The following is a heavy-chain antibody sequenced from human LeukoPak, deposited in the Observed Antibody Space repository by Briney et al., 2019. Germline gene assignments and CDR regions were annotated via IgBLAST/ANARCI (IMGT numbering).Heavy chain of an antibody. CDR1: GGSISSGGYS. D-gene: IGHD3-10*01. Sequence: PSETLSLTCAVSGGSISSGGYSWSWIRQPPGKGLEWIGYIYHSGSTYYNPSLKSRVTISVDRSKNQFSLKLSSVTAADTAVYYCARTLVPFYYYGMDVWGQGTTVTVSS. CDR3: ARTLVPFYYYGMDV. J-gene: IGHJ6*02. V-gene: IGHV4-30-2*01. CDR2: IYHSGST.